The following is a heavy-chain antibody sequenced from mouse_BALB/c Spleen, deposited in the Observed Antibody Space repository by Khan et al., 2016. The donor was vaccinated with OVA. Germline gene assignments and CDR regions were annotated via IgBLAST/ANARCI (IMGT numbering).Heavy chain of an antibody. CDR1: GYTFTNYW. CDR3: ARNGFGNYEIWDY. Sequence: VQLKQSGTVLARPGASVKTSCKASGYTFTNYWMHWVKQRPGQGLEWIGTIYPGNSDTNYNQKFTGKAKLTAVTSTSTAYMELSSLTNEDSAVYYCARNGFGNYEIWDYWGQGTTLTVSS. V-gene: IGHV1-5*01. CDR2: IYPGNSDT. D-gene: IGHD2-1*01. J-gene: IGHJ2*01.